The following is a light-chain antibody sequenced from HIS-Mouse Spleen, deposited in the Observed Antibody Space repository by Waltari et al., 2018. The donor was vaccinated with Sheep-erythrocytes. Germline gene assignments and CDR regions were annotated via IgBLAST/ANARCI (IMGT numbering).Light chain of an antibody. CDR3: QAWDSSIVV. CDR1: KLGDKY. V-gene: IGLV3-1*01. J-gene: IGLJ2*01. CDR2: QDT. Sequence: SSELTQPPSVSVSPGQTASITCSGDKLGDKYACWYQQKPGQSPVLVIYQDTKRPSGIPQRFFGYKSGNTDTLTISGTQAMDEADYYCQAWDSSIVVVGGGTKLTVL.